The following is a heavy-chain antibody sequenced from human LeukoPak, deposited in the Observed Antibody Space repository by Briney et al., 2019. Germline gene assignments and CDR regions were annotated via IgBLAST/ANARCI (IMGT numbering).Heavy chain of an antibody. V-gene: IGHV4-59*01. CDR3: ARDDYSNSLFDY. Sequence: SETLSLTCTVSGGSISSYYWSRIRQPPGKGLEWIGYIYYSGSTNYNPSLKSRVTISVDTSKNQFSLKLSSVTAADTAVYYCARDDYSNSLFDYWGQGTLVTVSS. J-gene: IGHJ4*02. CDR2: IYYSGST. CDR1: GGSISSYY. D-gene: IGHD4-11*01.